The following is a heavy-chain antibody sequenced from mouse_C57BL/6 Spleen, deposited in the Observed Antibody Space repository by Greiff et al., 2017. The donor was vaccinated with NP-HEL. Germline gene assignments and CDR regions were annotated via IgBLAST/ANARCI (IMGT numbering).Heavy chain of an antibody. V-gene: IGHV1-81*01. Sequence: VQLQQSGAELARPGASVKLSCKASGYTFTSYGISWVKQRPGQGLEWIGEIYPRSGNTYYNEKFKGKATLTADKSSSTAYMELRSLTSEDSAVYFCAREEVHYYSSSYGYFDVWGTGTTVTVSS. J-gene: IGHJ1*03. CDR2: IYPRSGNT. D-gene: IGHD1-1*01. CDR3: AREEVHYYSSSYGYFDV. CDR1: GYTFTSYG.